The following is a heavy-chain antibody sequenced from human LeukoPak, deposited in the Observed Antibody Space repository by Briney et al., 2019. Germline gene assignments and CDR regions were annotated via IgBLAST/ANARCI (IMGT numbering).Heavy chain of an antibody. CDR2: IHPSGIT. D-gene: IGHD5-24*01. CDR1: GGSLTIGHYY. V-gene: IGHV4-31*03. Sequence: SETLSFTCTVSGGSLTIGHYYWTWIRQHPGKGLEWIGYIHPSGITDYNPSLQSRVTMSLDTSQNQFSLKLTSVTAADTAIYYCARGQDAFKTGYWGQGTLVTVSS. CDR3: ARGQDAFKTGY. J-gene: IGHJ4*02.